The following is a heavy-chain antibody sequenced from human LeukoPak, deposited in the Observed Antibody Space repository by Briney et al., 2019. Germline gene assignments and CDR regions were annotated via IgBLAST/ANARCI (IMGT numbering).Heavy chain of an antibody. Sequence: GWSLRLSCAASGITVSDNYTSWVRLAPGKWPQWVSVIYSGGSTYYADSVKGRFTISRDNSKNTLYPQMNSLRAEDTAVYYCARENKAAAAHSFDYWGQGTLVTVSS. CDR3: ARENKAAAAHSFDY. D-gene: IGHD6-25*01. CDR1: GITVSDNY. V-gene: IGHV3-66*01. CDR2: IYSGGST. J-gene: IGHJ4*02.